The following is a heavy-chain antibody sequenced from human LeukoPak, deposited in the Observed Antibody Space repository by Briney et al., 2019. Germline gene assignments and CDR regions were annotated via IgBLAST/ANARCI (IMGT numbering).Heavy chain of an antibody. CDR2: INHSGRT. CDR3: ARPLGYCSDSRCPQSWFDP. J-gene: IGHJ5*02. V-gene: IGHV4-34*01. D-gene: IGHD2-15*01. CDR1: GGSCSGYY. Sequence: SETLSLTCAVSGGSCSGYYWTWIRQPPGKGLEWIGEINHSGRTNYNPSLKSRVIMSVDTTKNQFSLKLSSVTAADTAVYYCARPLGYCSDSRCPQSWFDPWGQGTLVTVS.